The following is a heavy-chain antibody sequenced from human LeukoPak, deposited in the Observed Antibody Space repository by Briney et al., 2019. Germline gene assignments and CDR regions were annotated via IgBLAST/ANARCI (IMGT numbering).Heavy chain of an antibody. CDR2: IIPIFGTA. D-gene: IGHD2-2*01. Sequence: SVKVSCKASGGTFSSYAISWVRQAPGQGLEWMGGIIPIFGTANYAHKFQGRVTITTDESTRTAYMELSSLRSEDTAVYYCARGSKEVNEYFQHWGQGTLVTVSS. V-gene: IGHV1-69*05. CDR1: GGTFSSYA. CDR3: ARGSKEVNEYFQH. J-gene: IGHJ1*01.